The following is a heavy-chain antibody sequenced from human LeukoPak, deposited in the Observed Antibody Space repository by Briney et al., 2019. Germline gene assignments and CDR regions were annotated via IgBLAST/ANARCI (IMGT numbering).Heavy chain of an antibody. V-gene: IGHV3-23*01. CDR3: ARDVGDVLFDY. CDR2: ISGGAENT. Sequence: GGSLRLSCVASGFTFGSFGMSWVRQAPGKGPEWVSTISGGAENTHYADSVKGRFTISRDNSKDMLWLQMNSLRAEDAAVYYCARDVGDVLFDYWGQGTLVTVSS. J-gene: IGHJ4*02. D-gene: IGHD3-16*01. CDR1: GFTFGSFG.